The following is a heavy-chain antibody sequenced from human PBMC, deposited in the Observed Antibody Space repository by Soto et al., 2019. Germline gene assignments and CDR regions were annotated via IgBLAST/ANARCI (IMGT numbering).Heavy chain of an antibody. V-gene: IGHV1-24*01. D-gene: IGHD3-16*02. CDR2: FDPEDGET. CDR1: GYTLTELS. CDR3: ATDRLGLTFGGVIVSAAYYGMDV. J-gene: IGHJ6*02. Sequence: GASVKVSCKVSGYTLTELSRHWVRQAPGKGLEWMGGFDPEDGETIYAQKFQGRVTMAEDTSTDTAYMELSSLRSEDTAVYYCATDRLGLTFGGVIVSAAYYGMDVWGQGTTVTVSS.